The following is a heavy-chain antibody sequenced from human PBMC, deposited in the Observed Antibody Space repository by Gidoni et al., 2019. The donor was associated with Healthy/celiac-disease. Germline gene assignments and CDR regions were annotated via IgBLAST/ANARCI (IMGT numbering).Heavy chain of an antibody. V-gene: IGHV3-33*01. CDR1: GFPFSSYG. D-gene: IGHD3-10*01. CDR3: AREIGFGELYYYGMDV. CDR2: IWYDGSNK. Sequence: QVQLVESGGGVVQPGRSLRLSCAASGFPFSSYGMHWVRQAPGKGLEWVSVIWYDGSNKYYADSVKGRFTISRDNSKNTLYLQMNSLRAEDTAVYYCAREIGFGELYYYGMDVWGQGTTVTVSS. J-gene: IGHJ6*02.